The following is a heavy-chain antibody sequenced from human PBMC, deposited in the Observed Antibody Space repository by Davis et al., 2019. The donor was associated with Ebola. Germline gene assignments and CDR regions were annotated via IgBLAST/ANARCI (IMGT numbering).Heavy chain of an antibody. Sequence: GGSLRLSCAASGFTFSSYELNWVRQAPGKGLEWVSYISSSGSTIYYADYVKGRFTISRDNAKNSLYLQMNSLRAEDTAVYYCARDPSSLSRYCSSTSCYLGNAFDIWGQGTMVTVSS. J-gene: IGHJ3*02. CDR1: GFTFSSYE. V-gene: IGHV3-48*03. CDR2: ISSSGSTI. CDR3: ARDPSSLSRYCSSTSCYLGNAFDI. D-gene: IGHD2-2*01.